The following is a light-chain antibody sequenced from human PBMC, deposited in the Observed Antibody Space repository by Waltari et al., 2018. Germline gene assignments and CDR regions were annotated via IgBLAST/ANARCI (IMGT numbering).Light chain of an antibody. Sequence: EIVLTQSPAPLSLPPGERATLSCTASQSVNIYLAWYQQKPGQSPRLLIYDASNRATGIPARFSGSGSGTDFTLTISSLEPEDFAVYYCQQRSKWPRTFGQGTKLEIK. CDR2: DAS. V-gene: IGKV3-11*01. CDR1: QSVNIY. CDR3: QQRSKWPRT. J-gene: IGKJ2*01.